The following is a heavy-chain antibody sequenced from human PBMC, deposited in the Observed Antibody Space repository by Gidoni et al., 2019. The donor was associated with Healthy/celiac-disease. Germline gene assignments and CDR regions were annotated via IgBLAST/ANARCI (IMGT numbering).Heavy chain of an antibody. CDR2: ISGDGGST. Sequence: EVQLVESGGGVVQPGGSLRLSCAASGFTFDDYAMHWVRQAPGKGLEWVSLISGDGGSTYYADSVKGRFTISRDNSKNSLYLQMNSLRTEDTALYYCAKDLYYGGNSGGAFDIWGQGTMVTVSS. CDR3: AKDLYYGGNSGGAFDI. CDR1: GFTFDDYA. V-gene: IGHV3-43*02. J-gene: IGHJ3*02. D-gene: IGHD4-17*01.